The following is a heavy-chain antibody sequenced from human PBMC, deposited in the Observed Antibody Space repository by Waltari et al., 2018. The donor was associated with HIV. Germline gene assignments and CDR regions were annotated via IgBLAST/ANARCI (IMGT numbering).Heavy chain of an antibody. CDR2: KTHTGST. V-gene: IGHV4-34*01. CDR3: AGTLEGGSRVFAS. CDR1: GDSFSGHY. D-gene: IGHD1-1*01. J-gene: IGHJ4*02. Sequence: QVSLRQWGAGLLKASETLSLTCAVYGDSFSGHYWTWIRQVPGKGLEWMWEKTHTGSTKYNPSLKSRVTLAVDMSKNQFSLKLNSVTAADTAVYYCAGTLEGGSRVFASWGQGTLVTVSS.